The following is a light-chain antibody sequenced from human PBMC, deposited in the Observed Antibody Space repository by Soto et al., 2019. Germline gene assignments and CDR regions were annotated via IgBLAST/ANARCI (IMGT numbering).Light chain of an antibody. CDR1: QTISNW. CDR2: DAS. Sequence: DIHMTQSPSTLSASVIDIVTITFRASQTISNWLAWYQQKPGKAPKLLIYDASSLESGVPSTFNGNGSGTEFALTVSSLHPDDFATYYCLQYLTYPWTFGQGTKVDIK. CDR3: LQYLTYPWT. J-gene: IGKJ1*01. V-gene: IGKV1-5*01.